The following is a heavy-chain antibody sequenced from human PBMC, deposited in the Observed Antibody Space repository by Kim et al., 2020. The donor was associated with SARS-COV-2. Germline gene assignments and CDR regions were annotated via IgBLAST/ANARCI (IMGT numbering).Heavy chain of an antibody. D-gene: IGHD6-6*01. CDR3: ARDSKQLTFDY. V-gene: IGHV3-21*01. J-gene: IGHJ4*02. CDR2: ISSSSSYI. CDR1: GFTFSSYS. Sequence: GGSLRLSCAASGFTFSSYSMNWVRQAPGKGLEWVSSISSSSSYIYYADSVKGRFTISRDNAKNSLYLQMNSLRAEDTAVHYCARDSKQLTFDYWGQGTLVTVSS.